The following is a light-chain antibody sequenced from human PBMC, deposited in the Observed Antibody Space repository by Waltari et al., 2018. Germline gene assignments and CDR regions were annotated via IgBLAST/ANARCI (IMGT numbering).Light chain of an antibody. Sequence: HSALTQPASVSGSPGQSITISCTGISSDIDHYKSVSWYQQHPGKAPKLIIYDVNVLPSRVSNRFSGSKSGNTASLTISGLQADDEADYYCSSYVSSNFGSGTKVTVL. J-gene: IGLJ1*01. CDR1: SSDIDHYKS. CDR3: SSYVSSN. CDR2: DVN. V-gene: IGLV2-14*03.